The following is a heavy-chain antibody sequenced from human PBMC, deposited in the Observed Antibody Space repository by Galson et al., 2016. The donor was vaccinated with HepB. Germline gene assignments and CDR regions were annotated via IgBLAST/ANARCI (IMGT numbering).Heavy chain of an antibody. CDR2: IWYDGTNT. J-gene: IGHJ6*02. D-gene: IGHD6-13*01. CDR3: ARSSGSTWSLYSYGMDV. Sequence: SLRLSCAASAFTFSNYAMHWVRQAPGKGLEWVAVIWYDGTNTFHADSVKGRFTISRDNSKNTLYLQMNSLRAEDTAVYYCARSSGSTWSLYSYGMDVWGQGTTVAVSS. CDR1: AFTFSNYA. V-gene: IGHV3-33*01.